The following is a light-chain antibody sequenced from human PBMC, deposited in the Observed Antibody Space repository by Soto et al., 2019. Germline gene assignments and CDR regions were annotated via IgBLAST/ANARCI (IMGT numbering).Light chain of an antibody. Sequence: EIVLTQSPGTLSLFPGERATLSCRASQSVSSTYLAWYQQRPGQAPRLLIYGASSRATGIPDRFSGSGSGTDFTLTISRLEPEDFAVYYCHQYSSSTKTFGQGTKVDI. CDR3: HQYSSSTKT. CDR1: QSVSSTY. V-gene: IGKV3-20*01. CDR2: GAS. J-gene: IGKJ1*01.